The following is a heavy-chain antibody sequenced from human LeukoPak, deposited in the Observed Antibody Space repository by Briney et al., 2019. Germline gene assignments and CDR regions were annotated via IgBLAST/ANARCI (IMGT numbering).Heavy chain of an antibody. V-gene: IGHV3-9*01. CDR3: AKDRSVAGYAFDI. J-gene: IGHJ3*02. D-gene: IGHD6-19*01. Sequence: GGSLRLSCAASGFTFDDYAMHWVRQAPGKGLEWVSGISWNSGSIGYADSVKGRFTISRDNAKNSLYLQMNSLRAEGTALYYCAKDRSVAGYAFDIWGQGTMVTVSS. CDR2: ISWNSGSI. CDR1: GFTFDDYA.